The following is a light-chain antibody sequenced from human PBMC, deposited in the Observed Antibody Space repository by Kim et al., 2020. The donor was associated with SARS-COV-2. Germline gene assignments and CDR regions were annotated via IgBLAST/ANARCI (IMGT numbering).Light chain of an antibody. J-gene: IGKJ2*01. Sequence: PGERATIACRASQSVSNSYLAWYQQKPGQAPRLLIYGASSRATGIPDRFSGSGSGTDFTLTISRLEPEDFAVYYCQQYGSSPPMYTFGQGTKLEI. CDR3: QQYGSSPPMYT. CDR1: QSVSNSY. CDR2: GAS. V-gene: IGKV3-20*01.